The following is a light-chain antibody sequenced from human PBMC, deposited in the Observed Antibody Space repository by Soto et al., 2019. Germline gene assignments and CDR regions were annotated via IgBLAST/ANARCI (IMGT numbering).Light chain of an antibody. CDR1: QSVSSSY. CDR3: QQYNSSPYT. J-gene: IGKJ2*01. V-gene: IGKV3-20*01. CDR2: GAS. Sequence: EIVLTQSPGTLSLSPGERATLSCRASQSVSSSYLAWYHQKPRQAPRLLMDGASSRATGVPDRFSGSGSGTDFTLTSSRLEHEDFAVYYWQQYNSSPYTFGQGTRLEIK.